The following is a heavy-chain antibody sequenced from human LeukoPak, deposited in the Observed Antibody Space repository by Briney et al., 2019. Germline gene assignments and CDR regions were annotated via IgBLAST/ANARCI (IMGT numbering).Heavy chain of an antibody. V-gene: IGHV3-53*01. CDR3: ATRYIFDYLGY. Sequence: GGSLRLSCAASGFTVSSNAMSWVRQAPGKGLEWVSTIYGGGSTYYADSVKGRFTISRDNSKNTLYLQMNSLRAEDTAVYYCATRYIFDYLGYWGQGTLGTASS. CDR1: GFTVSSNA. CDR2: IYGGGST. J-gene: IGHJ4*02. D-gene: IGHD3-16*01.